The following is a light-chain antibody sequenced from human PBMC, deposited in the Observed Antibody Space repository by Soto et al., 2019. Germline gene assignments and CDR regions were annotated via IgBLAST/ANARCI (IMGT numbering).Light chain of an antibody. J-gene: IGKJ2*02. CDR2: VAS. V-gene: IGKV3-20*01. CDR3: QQYGSAPRLGT. CDR1: QSVSSSY. Sequence: EIVLTQSPGTLSLSPGERATLSCRASQSVSSSYLAWYHQKPGQAPRLLIYVASSRATGIPDRFSGSGSGTDFTLTISRLEPEDFAVYYCQQYGSAPRLGTLGQGTKLEIK.